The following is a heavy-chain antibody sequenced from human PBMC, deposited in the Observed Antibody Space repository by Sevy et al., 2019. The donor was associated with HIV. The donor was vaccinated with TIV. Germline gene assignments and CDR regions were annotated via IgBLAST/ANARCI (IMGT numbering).Heavy chain of an antibody. CDR1: GFTFSDYP. Sequence: GGSLRLSCAASGFTFSDYPIHWVRQAPGKGLEWVAVISSDGNNKYYVDSVRGRFTIASDNSKNTLYLQMNSLRAEDTAVYYCARDPAAAGTNYFDYWGQGTLVTVSS. V-gene: IGHV3-30-3*01. CDR3: ARDPAAAGTNYFDY. J-gene: IGHJ4*02. CDR2: ISSDGNNK. D-gene: IGHD6-13*01.